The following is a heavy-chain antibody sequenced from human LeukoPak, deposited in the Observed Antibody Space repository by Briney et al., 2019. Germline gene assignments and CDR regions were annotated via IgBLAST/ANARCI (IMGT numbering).Heavy chain of an antibody. CDR1: GGSFSGYY. V-gene: IGHV4-34*01. CDR2: INHSGST. CDR3: ARSKLNGYNWNYRAWNWFDP. Sequence: SETLSLTCAVYGGSFSGYYWSWIRQPPGKGLEWIGEINHSGSTNYNPSLKSRVTISVDTSKNQFSLKLSSVTAADTAVYYCARSKLNGYNWNYRAWNWFDPWGQGTLVTVSS. D-gene: IGHD1-7*01. J-gene: IGHJ5*02.